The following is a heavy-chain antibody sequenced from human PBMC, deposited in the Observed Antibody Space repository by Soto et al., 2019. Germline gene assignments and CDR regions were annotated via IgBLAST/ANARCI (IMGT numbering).Heavy chain of an antibody. J-gene: IGHJ6*02. D-gene: IGHD5-18*01. CDR3: ARGAMAPYYYYGMDV. V-gene: IGHV3-7*03. CDR2: IKTDASGK. CDR1: GFTLRSYW. Sequence: PGGSLRLSCAASGFTLRSYWMSWVRQAPGKGLEWLATIKTDASGKKYVDSVKGRFTVSRDNAKNSLYLQMNSLRAEDTAVYYCARGAMAPYYYYGMDVWGQGTTVTVS.